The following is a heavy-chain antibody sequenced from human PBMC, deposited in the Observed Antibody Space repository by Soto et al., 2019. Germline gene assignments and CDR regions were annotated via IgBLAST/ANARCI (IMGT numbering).Heavy chain of an antibody. J-gene: IGHJ6*02. Sequence: GASVKVSCKASGYTFTSYGISWVRQAPGQGLEWMGWISAYNGNTNYAQKLQGRVTMTTDTSTSTAYMELRSLRSDDTAVYYCARDRRDGYNVKSHYYGMNVWGQGTTVTVSS. CDR3: ARDRRDGYNVKSHYYGMNV. CDR1: GYTFTSYG. D-gene: IGHD5-12*01. V-gene: IGHV1-18*04. CDR2: ISAYNGNT.